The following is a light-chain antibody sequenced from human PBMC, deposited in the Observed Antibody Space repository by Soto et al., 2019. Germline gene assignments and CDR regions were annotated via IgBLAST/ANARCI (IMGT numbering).Light chain of an antibody. V-gene: IGKV1-27*01. Sequence: DIQMTQSPSSLSASVGDRVTITCRASQGIDNYLAWYQQKPGKATKLLIYAASFLQSGVPSRFSGSGSGTDFTLTISSLHPEDVASYYCQKYNGAPWTFGQGTKVEI. CDR3: QKYNGAPWT. CDR2: AAS. CDR1: QGIDNY. J-gene: IGKJ1*01.